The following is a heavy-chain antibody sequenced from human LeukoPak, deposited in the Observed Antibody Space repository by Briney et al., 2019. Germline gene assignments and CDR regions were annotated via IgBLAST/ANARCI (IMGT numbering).Heavy chain of an antibody. J-gene: IGHJ4*02. V-gene: IGHV4-30-4*01. CDR1: GGSISSGDYY. Sequence: SQTLSLTCTVSGGSISSGDYYWSWIRQPPGKGLEWIGYIYYSGSTYYNPSLKSRVTISVDTSKNQFSLKLSSVTAADTAVYYCARTGGAAAGIFDYWGQGTLVTVSS. D-gene: IGHD6-13*01. CDR2: IYYSGST. CDR3: ARTGGAAAGIFDY.